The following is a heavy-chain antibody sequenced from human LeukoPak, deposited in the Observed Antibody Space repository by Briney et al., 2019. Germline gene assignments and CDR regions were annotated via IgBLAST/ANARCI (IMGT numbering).Heavy chain of an antibody. CDR2: ISSSGSTI. J-gene: IGHJ6*02. V-gene: IGHV3-11*04. CDR3: ARAFMAGVYYYGMDV. Sequence: GGSLRLSCAASGFTFSDYYMSWIRQAPGKGLEWVSYISSSGSTIYYADSVKGRFTISRDNAKNSLYLQMNSLRAEDTAAYFCARAFMAGVYYYGMDVWGQGTTVTVSS. D-gene: IGHD6-19*01. CDR1: GFTFSDYY.